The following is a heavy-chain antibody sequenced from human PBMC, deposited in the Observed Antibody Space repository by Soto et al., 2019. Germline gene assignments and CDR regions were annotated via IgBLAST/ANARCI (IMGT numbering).Heavy chain of an antibody. CDR1: GFTFSRFG. CDR2: ISGSGDSS. D-gene: IGHD3-10*02. CDR3: AEVGKGLFLHKHHVVH. J-gene: IGHJ1*01. V-gene: IGHV3-23*01. Sequence: GGYLRLPCTASGFTFSRFGMTWVRQAPGKGLEWVSAISGSGDSSYYADSVKGRFTISRDNPTNTLYLQINSLRAEDTAVYYCAEVGKGLFLHKHHVVHWG.